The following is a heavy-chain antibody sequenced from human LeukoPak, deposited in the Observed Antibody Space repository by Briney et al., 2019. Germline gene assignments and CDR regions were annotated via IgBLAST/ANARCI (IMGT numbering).Heavy chain of an antibody. J-gene: IGHJ4*02. CDR1: GGSISSSSHY. D-gene: IGHD5-24*01. CDR2: IYYTGNT. CDR3: ASPDGSKGHGGFDY. Sequence: SETLSLTCTVSGGSISSSSHYGGWIRQPPGKGPEWIGYIYYTGNTNYNPSLESRVIISVDTSKNQFSLKLSSVTAADTAVYYCASPDGSKGHGGFDYWGQGTLVTVSS. V-gene: IGHV4-61*05.